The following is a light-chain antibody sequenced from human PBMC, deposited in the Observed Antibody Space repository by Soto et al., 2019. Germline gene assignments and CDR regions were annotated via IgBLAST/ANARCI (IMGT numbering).Light chain of an antibody. CDR3: QQYNSYTWT. J-gene: IGKJ1*01. CDR1: QGIRND. V-gene: IGKV1-5*01. CDR2: DAS. Sequence: DIQMTQSPSTLSVSVGDRVTITCRASQGIRNDLAWYQQKPGKAPKPLIYDASSLESGVPSRLRGSGYGTELTLTISSMQPDDFETYYCQQYNSYTWTFGHGTKVDIK.